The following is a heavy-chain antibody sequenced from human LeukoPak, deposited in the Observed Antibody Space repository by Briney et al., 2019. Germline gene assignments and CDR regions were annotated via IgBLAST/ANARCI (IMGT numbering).Heavy chain of an antibody. D-gene: IGHD6-19*01. CDR1: GYTFTSYG. V-gene: IGHV1-18*01. Sequence: ASVKVSCKASGYTFTSYGISWVRQAPGQGLEWMGWISAYNGNTNYAQKLQGRVTMTTDTSTSTAYMELRSLRSDDTAVYYCARSSGGYSSGWYAYWGQGTLVTVSS. J-gene: IGHJ4*02. CDR2: ISAYNGNT. CDR3: ARSSGGYSSGWYAY.